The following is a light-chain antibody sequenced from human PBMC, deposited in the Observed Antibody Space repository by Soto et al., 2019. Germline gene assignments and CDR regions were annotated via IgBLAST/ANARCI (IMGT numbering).Light chain of an antibody. CDR1: QSVSSSY. CDR3: QQYGSSPFT. CDR2: GAS. J-gene: IGKJ3*01. Sequence: ELVLTQSPGTLSLSPGERATVSCSASQSVSSSYLAWYQQKPGQAPRLLIYGASSRATGIPDRFSGSGSGTDFTLTISRLEPEDFAVYYCQQYGSSPFTFGPGTKVDI. V-gene: IGKV3-20*01.